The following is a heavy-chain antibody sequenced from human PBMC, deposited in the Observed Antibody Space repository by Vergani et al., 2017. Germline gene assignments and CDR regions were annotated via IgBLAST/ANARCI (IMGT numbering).Heavy chain of an antibody. Sequence: QVQPQESGPGLVKPSETLSLTCSVSGYSISRGNYWGWIRQPPGKGLEWVATVFHSGSAYYNPSLRRRVKISVETSKNQFSLRLTTLTAADTAVYYCARQFWVSQGVGAFEAWGSGTEVSVSS. J-gene: IGHJ3*01. CDR1: GYSISRGNY. CDR3: ARQFWVSQGVGAFEA. D-gene: IGHD3-16*01. CDR2: VFHSGSA. V-gene: IGHV4-38-2*02.